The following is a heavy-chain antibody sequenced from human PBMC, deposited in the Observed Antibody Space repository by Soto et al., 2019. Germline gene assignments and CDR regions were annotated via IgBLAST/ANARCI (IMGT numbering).Heavy chain of an antibody. J-gene: IGHJ4*02. CDR2: ISGSGSPT. CDR1: GFAFDSYF. D-gene: IGHD4-17*01. CDR3: AKDDYGDEVPLLDD. V-gene: IGHV3-23*01. Sequence: EVQLLESGGGLIQPGGSLRLSCAASGFAFDSYFMNWVRQAPGKGLQWVATISGSGSPTHYADSVKGRFTISRDNSKNTLYLQMNSLRVDDTAIYYCAKDDYGDEVPLLDDWGQGTLVTVSS.